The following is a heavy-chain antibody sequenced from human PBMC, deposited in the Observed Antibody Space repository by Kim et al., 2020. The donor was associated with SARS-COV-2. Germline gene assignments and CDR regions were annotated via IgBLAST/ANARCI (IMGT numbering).Heavy chain of an antibody. V-gene: IGHV3-21*01. Sequence: GGSLRLSCAASGFTSSSYSMNWVRQAPGKGLEWVSSISSSSNYIYYADSVKGRFTISRDNAKNSLYLQMNSLRAEDTAVYYCARDPLGMIGGPYYFDYWGQGTLVTVSS. D-gene: IGHD3-22*01. J-gene: IGHJ4*02. CDR1: GFTSSSYS. CDR2: ISSSSNYI. CDR3: ARDPLGMIGGPYYFDY.